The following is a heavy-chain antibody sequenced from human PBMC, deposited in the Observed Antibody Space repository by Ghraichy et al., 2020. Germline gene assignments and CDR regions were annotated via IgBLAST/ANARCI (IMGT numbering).Heavy chain of an antibody. CDR2: IYPGDSDT. Sequence: GESLNISCKGSGYSFTTYWIGWVRQMPGKGLEWMGIIYPGDSDTRYSPSFHGQVAISADKSINTAYLQWSSLRASDTAMYYCARLEGIITESRGKVYFDSWGQGTLVTVSS. CDR1: GYSFTTYW. V-gene: IGHV5-51*01. D-gene: IGHD3-10*01. CDR3: ARLEGIITESRGKVYFDS. J-gene: IGHJ4*02.